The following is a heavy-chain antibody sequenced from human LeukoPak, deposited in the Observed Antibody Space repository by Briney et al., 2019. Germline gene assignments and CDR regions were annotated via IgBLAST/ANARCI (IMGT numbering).Heavy chain of an antibody. J-gene: IGHJ4*02. CDR2: ISGSAGST. CDR3: ATLGGYNWNYVKV. D-gene: IGHD1-7*01. V-gene: IGHV3-23*01. Sequence: PGGSLRLSCAGSGFTFSSSAMSWVRQAPGKGLQWVSAISGSAGSTYYADSVKGRFTISRDNSKNTLFLQMNSLRAEDTAVYYCATLGGYNWNYVKVWGQGTLVTVSS. CDR1: GFTFSSSA.